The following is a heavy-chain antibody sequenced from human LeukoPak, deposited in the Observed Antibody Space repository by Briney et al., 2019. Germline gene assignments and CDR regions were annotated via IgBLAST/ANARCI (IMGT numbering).Heavy chain of an antibody. V-gene: IGHV1-69*13. J-gene: IGHJ4*02. Sequence: ASVKVSCKASGGTCTSYPSSWVRQPPGRGLDWMGGIITIFGTANYAQKFQGRDTITADESKSTAYMELSSLRSEGTAVYYCARAPYSSGWYEVEHWGQGTLVTVSS. CDR2: IITIFGTA. CDR3: ARAPYSSGWYEVEH. CDR1: GGTCTSYP. D-gene: IGHD6-19*01.